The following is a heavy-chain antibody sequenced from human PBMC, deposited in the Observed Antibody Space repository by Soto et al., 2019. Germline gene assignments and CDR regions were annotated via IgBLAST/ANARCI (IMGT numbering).Heavy chain of an antibody. J-gene: IGHJ4*02. CDR3: AREWGSYGSGIDY. CDR1: GGSISSGDYY. D-gene: IGHD3-10*01. V-gene: IGHV4-30-4*01. CDR2: IYYSGST. Sequence: QVQLQQSGPGLVKPSQTLSLTCTVSGGSISSGDYYWSWIRQPPGKGLEWIGYIYYSGSTYYNPSLKSRVTISVDTSKNQFSLKLSSVTAADTAVYYCAREWGSYGSGIDYWGQGTLVTVSS.